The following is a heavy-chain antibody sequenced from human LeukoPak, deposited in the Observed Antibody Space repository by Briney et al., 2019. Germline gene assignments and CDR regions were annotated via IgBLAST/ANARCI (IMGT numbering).Heavy chain of an antibody. CDR3: AKDPYYDSSGYSLYYFDY. V-gene: IGHV3-23*01. J-gene: IGHJ4*02. CDR2: ISGSGGST. Sequence: GGSLRLSCAASGLTFSIYAMSWVRQAPGKGLEWVSAISGSGGSTYYADSVKGRFTISRDNSKNTLYLQMNSLRAEDTAVYYCAKDPYYDSSGYSLYYFDYWGQGTLVTVSS. CDR1: GLTFSIYA. D-gene: IGHD3-22*01.